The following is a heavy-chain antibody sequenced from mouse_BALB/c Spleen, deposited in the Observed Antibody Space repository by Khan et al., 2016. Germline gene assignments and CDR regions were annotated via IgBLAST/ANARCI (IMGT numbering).Heavy chain of an antibody. D-gene: IGHD2-12*01. Sequence: EVQLQESGPGLVKPSQSLSLTCTVTGYSITSDYTWNWIRQFPGNKLEWMGYIAYSGSTNYNPSLKSRISITRDTSKNQFFLQLSSVTTEDTATXYCAERPYYTTGFAYWGQGTLATVSA. J-gene: IGHJ3*01. V-gene: IGHV3-2*02. CDR1: GYSITSDYT. CDR2: IAYSGST. CDR3: AERPYYTTGFAY.